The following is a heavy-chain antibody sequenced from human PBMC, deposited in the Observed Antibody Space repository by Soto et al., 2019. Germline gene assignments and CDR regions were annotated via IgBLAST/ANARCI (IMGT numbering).Heavy chain of an antibody. CDR1: GGTFSSYA. J-gene: IGHJ6*02. D-gene: IGHD3-16*01. CDR3: ARRGGGDYYGMDV. V-gene: IGHV1-69*01. Sequence: QVQLVQSGAEVKKPGSSVKVSCKASGGTFSSYAISWVRQAPGQGLEWMGGIIPIFGTANYAQKFQGRVTNTADESTRTAYMGLGSLRSEETAVYYGARRGGGDYYGMDVWGQGTTVTVSS. CDR2: IIPIFGTA.